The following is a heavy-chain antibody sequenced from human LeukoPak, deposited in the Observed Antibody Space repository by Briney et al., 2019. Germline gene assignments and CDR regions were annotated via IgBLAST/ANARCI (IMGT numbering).Heavy chain of an antibody. CDR2: ISSSSSYI. Sequence: GGSLRLSCAASGFTFSSYIMNWVRQAPGKGLEWVSSISSSSSYIYYADSVKGRFTISRDNAKNSLYLQMNSLRAEDTAVYYCAREVPMTTVTTTSDAFDIWGQGTMVTVSS. V-gene: IGHV3-21*01. CDR1: GFTFSSYI. J-gene: IGHJ3*02. CDR3: AREVPMTTVTTTSDAFDI. D-gene: IGHD4-17*01.